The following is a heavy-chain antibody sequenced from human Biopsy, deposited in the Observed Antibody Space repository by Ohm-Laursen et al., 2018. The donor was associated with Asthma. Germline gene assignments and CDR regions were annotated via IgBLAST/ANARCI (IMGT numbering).Heavy chain of an antibody. CDR2: ISYDGSSI. J-gene: IGHJ4*02. V-gene: IGHV3-30-3*01. Sequence: SLRLSCAASRFTYEMHWVRQAPGKGLERVAVISYDGSSIYYADSVKGRFTISRDNPRSTLYLQMNSLRAEDTAIYYCARDVSAAPSIVVVTAADCWGQGTLVTVSA. CDR1: RFTYE. CDR3: ARDVSAAPSIVVVTAADC. D-gene: IGHD2-21*02.